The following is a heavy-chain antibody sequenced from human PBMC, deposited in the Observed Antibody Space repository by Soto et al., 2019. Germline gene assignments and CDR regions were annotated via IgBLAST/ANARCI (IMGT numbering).Heavy chain of an antibody. D-gene: IGHD3-22*01. CDR1: GGSISSGDYY. J-gene: IGHJ3*02. Sequence: SETLSLTCTVSGGSISSGDYYWRWIRQPAGKGLEWIGEIYRSGSTNYNPSLKSRVSMSVDKSKNQFSLKLTSVTAADTAVYYCASHYYKSRGSDAFDIWGQGTMVTVSS. CDR3: ASHYYKSRGSDAFDI. CDR2: IYRSGST. V-gene: IGHV4-61*05.